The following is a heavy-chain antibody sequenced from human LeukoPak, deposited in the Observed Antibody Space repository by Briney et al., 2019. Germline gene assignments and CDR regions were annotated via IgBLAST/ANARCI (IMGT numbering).Heavy chain of an antibody. D-gene: IGHD3-3*01. Sequence: GGSLRLSCAASGLTFSSYAMSWVRQAPGKGLEWVSAISGSSGHTYYADSVKGRFTICRDNSKNTLYLQMNSLRAEDTAVYYCAKVGFSEMEWLLYSDHWGQGTLVTVSS. CDR3: AKVGFSEMEWLLYSDH. V-gene: IGHV3-23*01. J-gene: IGHJ4*02. CDR1: GLTFSSYA. CDR2: ISGSSGHT.